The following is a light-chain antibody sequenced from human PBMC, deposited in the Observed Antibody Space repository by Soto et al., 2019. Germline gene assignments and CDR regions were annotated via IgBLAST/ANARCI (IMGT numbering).Light chain of an antibody. CDR3: TSYTVSSSTYV. CDR2: EVS. Sequence: QSALTQPASVSGSPGQSITISCTGTSSDVGAYDYVSWYQQHPGKAPKLIIFEVSYRPSGASYRFSGSKSGNTASLTISGLQAEDDADYFCTSYTVSSSTYVFGTGTKVTVL. V-gene: IGLV2-14*01. CDR1: SSDVGAYDY. J-gene: IGLJ1*01.